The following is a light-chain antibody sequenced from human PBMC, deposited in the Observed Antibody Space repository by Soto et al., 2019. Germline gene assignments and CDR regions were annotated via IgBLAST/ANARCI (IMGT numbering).Light chain of an antibody. CDR2: DAS. V-gene: IGKV3-11*01. Sequence: EIVLTQSPATLSLSPGERATLSCRASQSINNFLAWYQHKPGQAPRLLIYDASNRASGIPARFSGSGSGTDCTLTISSLEPEDFAVYYCQQRSNWPSTFGQGTKLEIK. CDR3: QQRSNWPST. CDR1: QSINNF. J-gene: IGKJ2*01.